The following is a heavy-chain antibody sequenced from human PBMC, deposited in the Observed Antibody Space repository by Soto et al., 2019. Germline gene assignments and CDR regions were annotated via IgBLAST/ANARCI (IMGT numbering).Heavy chain of an antibody. J-gene: IGHJ5*02. D-gene: IGHD3-3*01. CDR1: GFTFSSYA. CDR2: ISYDGSNK. Sequence: GGSLRLSCAASGFTFSSYAMHWVRQAPGKGLEWVAVISYDGSNKYYADSVKGRFTISRDNYKNTLYLQMNSLRAEDTAVYYCARDSLYYDFWSGPNWFDPWGQGTLVTVSS. CDR3: ARDSLYYDFWSGPNWFDP. V-gene: IGHV3-30*04.